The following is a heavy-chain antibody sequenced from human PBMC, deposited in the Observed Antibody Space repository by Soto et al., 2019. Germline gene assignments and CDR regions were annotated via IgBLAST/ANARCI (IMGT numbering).Heavy chain of an antibody. D-gene: IGHD1-26*01. CDR3: STNSGYSGSSPWPAA. Sequence: EVQLVESGGGLVKPGGSLRLSCAASGLTFINAWMNWVRQAPGKGPEWVGRIKSNSVGGTADYAAPVKGRFIISRDDSKNTLFLQLNSLQTEDTALYYCSTNSGYSGSSPWPAAWGQGTLVTVSS. V-gene: IGHV3-15*07. CDR1: GLTFINAW. J-gene: IGHJ5*02. CDR2: IKSNSVGGTA.